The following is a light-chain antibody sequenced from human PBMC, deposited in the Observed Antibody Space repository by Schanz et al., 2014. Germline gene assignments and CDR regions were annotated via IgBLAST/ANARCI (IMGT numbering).Light chain of an antibody. CDR3: LLSYSAAWV. J-gene: IGLJ3*02. Sequence: QAVVTQEPSLTVSPGGTVTLTCGSSTGAVTNSHYPCWFQQKPGQAPRTLIYDTNKKYSWTPARFSGSLLGGKATLILSDAQPEDEADYYCLLSYSAAWVFGGGTKLTVL. V-gene: IGLV7-46*01. CDR2: DTN. CDR1: TGAVTNSHY.